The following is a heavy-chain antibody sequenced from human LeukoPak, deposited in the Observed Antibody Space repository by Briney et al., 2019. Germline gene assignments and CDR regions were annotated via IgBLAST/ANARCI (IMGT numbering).Heavy chain of an antibody. CDR3: ARNGRGYSFDY. D-gene: IGHD2-8*01. V-gene: IGHV4-59*01. Sequence: PSETLSLTCTVSGGSISTYYWSWIRQAPGKGLEWIGYIYYGGSSNPNPSLKSRVTMSLDTSKNQFSLKLSSVTAADTAVYYCARNGRGYSFDYWGRGTLVTVSS. CDR1: GGSISTYY. CDR2: IYYGGSS. J-gene: IGHJ4*02.